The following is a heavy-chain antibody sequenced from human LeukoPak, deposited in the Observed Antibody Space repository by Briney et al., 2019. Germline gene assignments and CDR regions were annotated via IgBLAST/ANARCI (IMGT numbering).Heavy chain of an antibody. CDR2: IYYSGST. V-gene: IGHV4-59*01. Sequence: SETLSLTCTVSGGSISSYYWSWIRQPPGKGLEWIGYIYYSGSTNYNPSLKSRVTISVDTSKNQFSLKLSSVTAADPAVYYCARDRYYDSSGYYYMDVWGKGTTVTISS. CDR3: ARDRYYDSSGYYYMDV. CDR1: GGSISSYY. J-gene: IGHJ6*03. D-gene: IGHD3-22*01.